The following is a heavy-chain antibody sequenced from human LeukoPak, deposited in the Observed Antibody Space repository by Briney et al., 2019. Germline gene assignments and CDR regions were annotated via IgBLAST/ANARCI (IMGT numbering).Heavy chain of an antibody. J-gene: IGHJ4*02. Sequence: GGSLRLSCEASGFTFSSYGMHWVRQAPGKGLEWVAVISYDGSNKYYADSVKGRFTISRDNSENTLYLQMNSLRAEDTAVYYCAKDGFDYWGQGTLVTVSS. CDR1: GFTFSSYG. CDR3: AKDGFDY. CDR2: ISYDGSNK. V-gene: IGHV3-30*18.